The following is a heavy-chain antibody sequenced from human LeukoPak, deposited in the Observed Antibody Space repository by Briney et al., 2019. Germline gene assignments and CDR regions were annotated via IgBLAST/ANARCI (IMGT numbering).Heavy chain of an antibody. CDR2: IIPIFGTA. CDR3: ARQIVPMVRGYYMDV. D-gene: IGHD3-10*01. V-gene: IGHV1-69*13. Sequence: SVKVSCKASGGTFINDAISWVRQAPGQGLEWMGGIIPIFGTANYAQKFQGRVTITADESTSTAYMELSSLRYEDTAVYYCARQIVPMVRGYYMDVWGKGTTVTISS. J-gene: IGHJ6*03. CDR1: GGTFINDA.